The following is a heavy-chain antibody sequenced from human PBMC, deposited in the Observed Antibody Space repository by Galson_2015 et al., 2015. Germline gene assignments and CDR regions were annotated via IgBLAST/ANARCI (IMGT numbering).Heavy chain of an antibody. V-gene: IGHV3-23*05. CDR3: AVLDY. CDR1: GITFSSYD. Sequence: SLRLSCAASGITFSSYDMNWVRQAPGKGLDCVSTINKSGGGTFYADPVKGRFTISRDNSKNTLYLQMNSLRAEDTAVYYCAVLDYWGQGTLVTVSS. CDR2: INKSGGGT. D-gene: IGHD2-15*01. J-gene: IGHJ4*02.